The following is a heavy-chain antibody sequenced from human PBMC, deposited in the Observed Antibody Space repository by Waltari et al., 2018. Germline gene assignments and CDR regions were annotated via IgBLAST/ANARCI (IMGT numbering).Heavy chain of an antibody. D-gene: IGHD3-10*01. CDR1: GFTFSNSW. Sequence: EVRLVESGGDLVQPGGSLRLSCAASGFTFSNSWMTWVRQAPGKGLECLANIKTDGGETYYVDAVKGRFSISRDNTKTSLYLQRNSLRADDTAVYYCATDLNGAAHGGQGTLVTVSS. V-gene: IGHV3-7*01. CDR2: IKTDGGET. CDR3: ATDLNGAAH. J-gene: IGHJ4*02.